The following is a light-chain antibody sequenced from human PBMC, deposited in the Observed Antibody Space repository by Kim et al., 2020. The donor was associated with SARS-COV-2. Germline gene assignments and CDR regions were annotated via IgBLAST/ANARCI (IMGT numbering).Light chain of an antibody. CDR2: LAS. V-gene: IGKV1-5*03. Sequence: ASVGGRVTITCRASENIGTWLAWYQQKPGRAPSLLIYLASTLESGVPSRFSGTGSGTEFSLSITSLQPDDFATYYCQHYSRFPYTFGQGTKLEI. CDR3: QHYSRFPYT. CDR1: ENIGTW. J-gene: IGKJ2*01.